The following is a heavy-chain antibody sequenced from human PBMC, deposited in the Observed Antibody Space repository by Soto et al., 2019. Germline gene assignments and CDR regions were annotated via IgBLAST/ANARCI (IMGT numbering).Heavy chain of an antibody. CDR2: ISSSSSYI. CDR1: GFTFSSYS. J-gene: IGHJ4*02. V-gene: IGHV3-21*01. CDR3: ARDYVDSSGYYCHFDY. Sequence: EVQLVESGGGLVKPGGSLRLSCAASGFTFSSYSMNWVRQAPGKGLEWVSSISSSSSYIYYADSVKGRFTISRDNAKNSLYLQMNSLRAEDTAVYYCARDYVDSSGYYCHFDYWGQGTLVTVSS. D-gene: IGHD3-22*01.